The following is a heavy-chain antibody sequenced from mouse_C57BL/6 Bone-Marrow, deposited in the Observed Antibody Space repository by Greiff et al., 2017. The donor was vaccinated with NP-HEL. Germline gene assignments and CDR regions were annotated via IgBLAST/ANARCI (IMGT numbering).Heavy chain of an antibody. J-gene: IGHJ4*01. CDR1: GFTFSDYY. CDR3: AREAYGPDYYAMDY. Sequence: EVQLVESEGGLVQPGSSMKLSCTASGFTFSDYYMAWVRQVPEKGLEWVANINYDGSSTYYLDSLKSRFIISRDNAKNILYLQMSSLKSEDTATYYCAREAYGPDYYAMDYWGQGTSVTVSS. V-gene: IGHV5-16*01. D-gene: IGHD1-1*01. CDR2: INYDGSST.